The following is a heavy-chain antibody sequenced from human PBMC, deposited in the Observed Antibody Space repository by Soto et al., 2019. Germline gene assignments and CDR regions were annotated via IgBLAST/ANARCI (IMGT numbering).Heavy chain of an antibody. CDR3: ARHVNGPRPKYAY. J-gene: IGHJ4*02. Sequence: SETLSLTCTVSGGSISSYYWSWIRQPPGKGLEWIGYIYYSGSTNYNPSLKSRVTISVDTSKNQFSLKLSSVTAADTAVYYCARHVNGPRPKYAYWGQGTLVTVSS. CDR2: IYYSGST. CDR1: GGSISSYY. V-gene: IGHV4-59*08. D-gene: IGHD2-2*01.